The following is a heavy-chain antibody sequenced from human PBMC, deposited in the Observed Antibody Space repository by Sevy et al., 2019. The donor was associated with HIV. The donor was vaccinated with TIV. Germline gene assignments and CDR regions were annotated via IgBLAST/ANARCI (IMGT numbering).Heavy chain of an antibody. D-gene: IGHD6-13*01. Sequence: GGSLRLSCAASGFTVSSNYMSWVRQAPGKGLEWVSVIYSGGSTYYADSVKGRFTISRDNPKNTLYLQMNSLRAEDTAVYYCARERAAGTGWFDPWGQGTLVTVSS. CDR2: IYSGGST. J-gene: IGHJ5*02. V-gene: IGHV3-53*01. CDR3: ARERAAGTGWFDP. CDR1: GFTVSSNY.